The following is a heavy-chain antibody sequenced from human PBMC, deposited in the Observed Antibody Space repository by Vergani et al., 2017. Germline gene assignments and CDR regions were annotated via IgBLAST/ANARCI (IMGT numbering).Heavy chain of an antibody. CDR1: GGTFSSYT. V-gene: IGHV1-69*02. J-gene: IGHJ4*02. CDR3: ARVAAAGDYFDY. Sequence: QVQLVQSGAEVKKPGSSVKVSCKASGGTFSSYTISWVRQAPGQGLEWMGRIIPILGIANYAQKFQGRVTITADKSTSTAYMELSSLRSEDTAVYYCARVAAAGDYFDYWGQGTLVTVSS. D-gene: IGHD6-13*01. CDR2: IIPILGIA.